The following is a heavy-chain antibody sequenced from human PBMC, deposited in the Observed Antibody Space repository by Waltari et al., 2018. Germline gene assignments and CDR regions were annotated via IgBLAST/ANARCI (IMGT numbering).Heavy chain of an antibody. V-gene: IGHV4-34*01. CDR3: ARGGAFAFDI. D-gene: IGHD1-26*01. Sequence: QVQLEQWGAGLLRPSETLSLTCGVVRVSFTSYFWTWVRQPPGKRLEWIGEINHSGSTNYNPSLKSRATISVDTSRNQFSLKLFSVTAADTAVYYCARGGAFAFDIWGQGTMLTVSS. CDR1: RVSFTSYF. J-gene: IGHJ3*02. CDR2: INHSGST.